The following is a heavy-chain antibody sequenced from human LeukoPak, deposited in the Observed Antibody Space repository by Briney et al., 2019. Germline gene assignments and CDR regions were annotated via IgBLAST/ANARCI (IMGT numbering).Heavy chain of an antibody. CDR2: INYSGST. J-gene: IGHJ4*02. V-gene: IGHV4-59*08. CDR3: ARLSVRGVMGEDY. Sequence: SETLSLTCTVSGGSISSYYWSWIRQPPGKGLEWIGYINYSGSTNYNPSLKSRVTISVDTSKNQFSLKLSSVTAADTAVYYCARLSVRGVMGEDYWGQGTLVTAPS. CDR1: GGSISSYY. D-gene: IGHD3-10*01.